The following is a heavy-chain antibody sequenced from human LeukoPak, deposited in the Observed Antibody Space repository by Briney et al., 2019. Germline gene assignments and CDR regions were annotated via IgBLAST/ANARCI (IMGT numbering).Heavy chain of an antibody. D-gene: IGHD6-13*01. CDR3: AKDPGTNYYYGMDV. Sequence: GGSLRLSCAASGFTFSSYAMSWVRQAPGKGLEWVSAISGSGGSTYYADSVKGRFTISRDNSKNTLHLQMNSLRAEDTAVYYCAKDPGTNYYYGMDVWGQGTTVTVSS. CDR2: ISGSGGST. CDR1: GFTFSSYA. J-gene: IGHJ6*02. V-gene: IGHV3-23*01.